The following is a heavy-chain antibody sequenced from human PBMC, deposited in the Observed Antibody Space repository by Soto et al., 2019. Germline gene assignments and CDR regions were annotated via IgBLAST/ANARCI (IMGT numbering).Heavy chain of an antibody. Sequence: SVKVSCKASGGSFSSHAISWVRQAPGQRLEWMGGIVHIFGTPNYAQKFEDRVTFTADKSTGTAYMELSSLRPEDTAIYYCARNPPRKAGAYYYYGMDVWGQGTTVTVSS. V-gene: IGHV1-69*06. CDR1: GGSFSSHA. D-gene: IGHD6-19*01. CDR2: IVHIFGTP. CDR3: ARNPPRKAGAYYYYGMDV. J-gene: IGHJ6*02.